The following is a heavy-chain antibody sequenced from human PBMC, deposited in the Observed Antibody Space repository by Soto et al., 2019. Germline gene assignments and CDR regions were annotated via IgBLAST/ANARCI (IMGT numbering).Heavy chain of an antibody. CDR3: AALDGALDY. D-gene: IGHD3-10*01. Sequence: SETLSLTCTVSGDSFSSYYWTWIRQPPGKRLEWVAYIFHTGNTNYNPSLKSRVTITVDTSKNQFSLKLRSVTPADTAVYYCAALDGALDYWGPGTLVTVSS. V-gene: IGHV4-59*01. CDR1: GDSFSSYY. CDR2: IFHTGNT. J-gene: IGHJ4*02.